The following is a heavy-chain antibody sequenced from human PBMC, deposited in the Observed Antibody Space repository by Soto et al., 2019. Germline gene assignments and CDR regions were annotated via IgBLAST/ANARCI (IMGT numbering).Heavy chain of an antibody. J-gene: IGHJ4*02. V-gene: IGHV3-15*07. CDR2: IKSKTDGGTT. CDR3: TTSLADDILTGYYRR. D-gene: IGHD3-9*01. CDR1: GFTFSNAW. Sequence: EVQLVESGGGLVKPGGSLRLSCAASGFTFSNAWMNWVRQAPGKGLEWVGRIKSKTDGGTTDYAAPVKGRFTISRDYSKNTLYLQMNSLKTEDTAVYYCTTSLADDILTGYYRRWGQGTLVTVSS.